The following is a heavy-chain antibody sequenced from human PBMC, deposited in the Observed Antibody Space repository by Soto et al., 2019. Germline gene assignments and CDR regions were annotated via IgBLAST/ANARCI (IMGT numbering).Heavy chain of an antibody. D-gene: IGHD6-19*01. V-gene: IGHV5-51*01. J-gene: IGHJ4*02. Sequence: GESLKISCQGSGYSFSSYWIGWVRQMPGKGLEWMAFIDPHSNTRYSPSFEGQITISADKSISTAYLQWSSLKASDTAIYYCARRTYTSGWRHYFDYWGQGTLVTVSS. CDR3: ARRTYTSGWRHYFDY. CDR2: IDPHSNT. CDR1: GYSFSSYW.